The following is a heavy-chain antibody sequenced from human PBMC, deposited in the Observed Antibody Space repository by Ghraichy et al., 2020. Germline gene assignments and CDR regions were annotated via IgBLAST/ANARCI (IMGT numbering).Heavy chain of an antibody. J-gene: IGHJ5*01. CDR1: GFTFSNYA. CDR3: AKDGSVYEFWSTKNWFDS. CDR2: ISGSIGRT. D-gene: IGHD3-3*01. V-gene: IGHV3-23*01. Sequence: GGSLRLSCAASGFTFSNYAMSWVRQAPGKGLEWVSSISGSIGRTYYANSVKGRFTISRDNSKNMLYLQMNSLRAEDTAAYYCAKDGSVYEFWSTKNWFDSWGQGTLVTVSS.